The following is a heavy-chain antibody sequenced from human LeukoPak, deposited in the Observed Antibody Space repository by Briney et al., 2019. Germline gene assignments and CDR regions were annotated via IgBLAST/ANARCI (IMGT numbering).Heavy chain of an antibody. J-gene: IGHJ4*02. D-gene: IGHD6-13*01. V-gene: IGHV3-30*04. Sequence: GGSLRLSCAASGFTFSSYAMHWVRQAPGKGLEWVAVISYDGSNKYYADSVKGRFTISRDNSKNTLHLQMNSLRAEDTAVYYCARDRLQGIIAAAGTLDYWGQGTLVTVSS. CDR1: GFTFSSYA. CDR3: ARDRLQGIIAAAGTLDY. CDR2: ISYDGSNK.